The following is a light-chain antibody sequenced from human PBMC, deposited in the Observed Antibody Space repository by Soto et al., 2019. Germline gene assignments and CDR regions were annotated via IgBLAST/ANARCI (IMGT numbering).Light chain of an antibody. J-gene: IGLJ2*01. V-gene: IGLV2-23*01. Sequence: QSALTQPASVSGSPGQSITISCTGTTSDVGSYNLVSWYQQHPGKVPQLMIYEGTKRPSGVSNRFSGSQSGNTASLTISGLQAEDEADYYCSSYAGSRTHVVFGGGTKLTVL. CDR3: SSYAGSRTHVV. CDR1: TSDVGSYNL. CDR2: EGT.